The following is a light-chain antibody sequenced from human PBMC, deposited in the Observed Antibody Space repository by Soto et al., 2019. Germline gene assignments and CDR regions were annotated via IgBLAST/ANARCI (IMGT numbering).Light chain of an antibody. CDR1: QSVSNY. CDR2: DSS. CDR3: QQRRVWPLT. Sequence: VLTQSPAILSLSPGERATLDCRASQSVSNYLAWYQQRPGQAPRLLIYDSSNRATGIPARFSASGSGTDFTLTISSLVPEDFAVYYCQQRRVWPLTFGGGTKVEIK. V-gene: IGKV3-11*01. J-gene: IGKJ4*01.